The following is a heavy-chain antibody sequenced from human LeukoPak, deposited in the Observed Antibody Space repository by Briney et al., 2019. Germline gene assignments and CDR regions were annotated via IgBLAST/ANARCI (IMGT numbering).Heavy chain of an antibody. CDR3: AELGGVAAAGTIDY. CDR1: GFTFSSYA. Sequence: GGSLRLSCAASGFTFSSYAMSWVRQAPGKGLEWVSAISGSGGSTYYADSVKGRFTISRDNSKNTLYLQMNSLRAEDTAVYYCAELGGVAAAGTIDYWGQGTLVTVSS. V-gene: IGHV3-23*01. J-gene: IGHJ4*02. D-gene: IGHD6-13*01. CDR2: ISGSGGST.